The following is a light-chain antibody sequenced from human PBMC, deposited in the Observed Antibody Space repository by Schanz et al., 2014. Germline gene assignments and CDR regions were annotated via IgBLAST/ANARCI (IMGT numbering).Light chain of an antibody. V-gene: IGKV3-15*01. CDR3: QQRSNWPWT. Sequence: EIVMTQSPATLSVSPGERATLSCRASQSISSNLAWYQEKPGQAPRLLISGASTRATGIPARFSGSGSGTDFTLTISSLEPEDFAVYYCQQRSNWPWTFGQGTKVEIK. J-gene: IGKJ1*01. CDR1: QSISSN. CDR2: GAS.